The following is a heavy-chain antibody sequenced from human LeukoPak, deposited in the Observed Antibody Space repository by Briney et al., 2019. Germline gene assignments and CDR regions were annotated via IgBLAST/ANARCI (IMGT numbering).Heavy chain of an antibody. V-gene: IGHV4-59*01. CDR1: GGXISSYY. CDR3: ARDLTSSSWFWFDP. J-gene: IGHJ5*02. D-gene: IGHD6-13*01. CDR2: IHYSGST. Sequence: SETLSLTCTVSGGXISSYYWSWIRQSPGKGLEWIGYIHYSGSTNYNPSLKSRVTISIDTSKNQFSLKLSSVTAADTAVYYCARDLTSSSWFWFDPWGQGTLVTVSS.